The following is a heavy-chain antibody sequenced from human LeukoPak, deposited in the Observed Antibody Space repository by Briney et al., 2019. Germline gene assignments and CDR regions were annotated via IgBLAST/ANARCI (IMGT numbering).Heavy chain of an antibody. Sequence: GSLRLSCAASGFTFSNFWMHWVRQAPGKGLVWVALIYGDGSFTRYADSVKGRFTIPRDNAKNTLYLQMNSLRAEDTAVYYCAREIMVSGAWGQGTLVTVSS. CDR3: AREIMVSGA. CDR2: IYGDGSFT. V-gene: IGHV3-74*01. D-gene: IGHD2-8*01. CDR1: GFTFSNFW. J-gene: IGHJ5*02.